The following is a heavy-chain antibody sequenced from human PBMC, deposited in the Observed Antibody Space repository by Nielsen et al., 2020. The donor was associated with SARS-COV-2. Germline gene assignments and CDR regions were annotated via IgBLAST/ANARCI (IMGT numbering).Heavy chain of an antibody. CDR1: GYTFTGYY. CDR3: ARELSVGMATIGAFDM. Sequence: ASVKVSCKASGYTFTGYYIHWVRQAPGQGLEWMGWINPDSGGTDYAQKFQGRVTMTRDTSISTAYMELTRLRSDDTAVYYCARELSVGMATIGAFDMWGQGTMVTVSS. CDR2: INPDSGGT. V-gene: IGHV1-2*02. D-gene: IGHD5-24*01. J-gene: IGHJ3*02.